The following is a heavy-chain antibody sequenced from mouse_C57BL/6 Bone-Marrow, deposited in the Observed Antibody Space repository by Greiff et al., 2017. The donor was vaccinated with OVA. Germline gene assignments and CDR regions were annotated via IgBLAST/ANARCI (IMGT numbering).Heavy chain of an antibody. CDR2: ISSGSSTI. CDR3: ARINYWYFDV. V-gene: IGHV5-17*01. J-gene: IGHJ1*03. CDR1: GFTFSDYG. Sequence: EVQVVASGGGLVKPGGSLKLSCAASGFTFSDYGMHWVRQAPEKGLEWVAYISSGSSTIYYADTVKGRITISRDNAKNTLFLQMTSLRSEDTAMYYWARINYWYFDVWGTGTTVTVSS.